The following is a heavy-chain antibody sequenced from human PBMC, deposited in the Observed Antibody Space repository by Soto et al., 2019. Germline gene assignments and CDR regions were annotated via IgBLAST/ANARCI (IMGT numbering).Heavy chain of an antibody. CDR3: ASLYFIPLTGFYHYCMDD. V-gene: IGHV4-39*01. Sequence: QLQLQESGPGLVKPSETLSLTCTVSGGSISSSYHYWGWIRQPPGKGLQWIGSIYSRGDTYYNPSFKSRVTMSADTSKSQFSLELRSVTAADTAVYYCASLYFIPLTGFYHYCMDDWGKGTTVTVSS. CDR1: GGSISSSYHY. J-gene: IGHJ6*03. CDR2: IYSRGDT. D-gene: IGHD3-9*01.